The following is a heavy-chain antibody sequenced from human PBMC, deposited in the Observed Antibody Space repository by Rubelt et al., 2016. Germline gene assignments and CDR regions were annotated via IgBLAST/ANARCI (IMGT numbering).Heavy chain of an antibody. V-gene: IGHV3-7*04. D-gene: IGHD4-11*01. Sequence: EVQLVESGGGLVQPGGSLRLSCEGSGFTFSSYWMTWVRQAPGKGLEWVASIKQDGSEEYCVDTVKGRFTISRDNAKSSLDLQMDNLRAEYTAVYYCARGYLSNSFDYWGQGTLVTVSS. CDR1: GFTFSSYW. CDR2: IKQDGSEE. J-gene: IGHJ4*02. CDR3: ARGYLSNSFDY.